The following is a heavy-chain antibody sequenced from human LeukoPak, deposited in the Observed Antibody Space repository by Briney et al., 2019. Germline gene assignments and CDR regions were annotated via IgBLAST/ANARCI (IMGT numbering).Heavy chain of an antibody. D-gene: IGHD5-18*01. CDR1: GGSISSYY. V-gene: IGHV4-59*12. Sequence: SETLSLTCTVSGGSISSYYWSWIRQPPGKGLEWIGYIYYSGSTNYKPSLKSRVTISVDTSKNQFSLKLGSVTAADTAVYYCARLRGYSYGECYYYYYMDVWGKGTTVTISS. J-gene: IGHJ6*03. CDR2: IYYSGST. CDR3: ARLRGYSYGECYYYYYMDV.